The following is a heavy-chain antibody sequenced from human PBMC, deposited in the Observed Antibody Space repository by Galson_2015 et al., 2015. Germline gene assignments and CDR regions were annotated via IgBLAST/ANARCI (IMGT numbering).Heavy chain of an antibody. J-gene: IGHJ4*02. V-gene: IGHV3-30*03. Sequence: LRLSCAAFGFTFSSYGMHWVRQAPGKGLEWVAVISSDGSNKYFGDSVKGRFTISRDNSKNTLYLQMNSLTAEDTAVYYCARDRSTGYYFDYWGQGTLVTVPS. D-gene: IGHD2-8*02. CDR2: ISSDGSNK. CDR1: GFTFSSYG. CDR3: ARDRSTGYYFDY.